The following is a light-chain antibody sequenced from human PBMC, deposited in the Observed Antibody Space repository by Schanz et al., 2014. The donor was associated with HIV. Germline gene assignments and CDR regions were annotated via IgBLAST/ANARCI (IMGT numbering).Light chain of an antibody. CDR2: DAS. J-gene: IGKJ1*01. CDR3: QQYYTKPWT. CDR1: QDISNY. V-gene: IGKV1-33*01. Sequence: IQMAQSPSSLSASVGDRVTITCQASQDISNYLNWYQQKPGKAPKLLIYDASNLETGVPSRFSGSGSGTDFTLTISSLQPEDVAVYYCQQYYTKPWTFGQGTNVELK.